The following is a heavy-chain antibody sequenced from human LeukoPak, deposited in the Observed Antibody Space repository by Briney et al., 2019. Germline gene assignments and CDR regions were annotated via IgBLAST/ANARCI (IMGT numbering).Heavy chain of an antibody. CDR2: IYYSGST. CDR1: GGSISSYY. V-gene: IGHV4-59*12. CDR3: ARVLRGRGIKAFDI. J-gene: IGHJ3*02. Sequence: TSETLSLTCTVSGGSISSYYWSWIRQPPGKGLEWIGYIYYSGSTNYNPSLKSRVTISVDTSKNQFSLKLSSVTAADTAVYYCARVLRGRGIKAFDIWGQGTMVTVSS. D-gene: IGHD3-10*01.